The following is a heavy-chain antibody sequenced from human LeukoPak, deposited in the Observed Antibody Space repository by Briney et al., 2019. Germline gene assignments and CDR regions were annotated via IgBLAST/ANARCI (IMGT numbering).Heavy chain of an antibody. J-gene: IGHJ6*03. V-gene: IGHV3-48*01. D-gene: IGHD4-17*01. CDR3: VRDRSYGSQYYYYIDA. Sequence: GGSLRLSCTASGFTFTSCAMNWVRQTPGKGLEWVSYISSSSANIHYADSVKGRFTVSRDNAKNSLYLQMNSLTAEDTATYYCVRDRSYGSQYYYYIDAWGRGTTVTVSS. CDR1: GFTFTSCA. CDR2: ISSSSANI.